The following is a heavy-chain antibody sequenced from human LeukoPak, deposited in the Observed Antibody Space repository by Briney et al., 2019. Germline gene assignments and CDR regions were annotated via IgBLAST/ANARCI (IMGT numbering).Heavy chain of an antibody. CDR2: ISSSSSYI. D-gene: IGHD5-24*01. V-gene: IGHV3-21*01. CDR1: GFTVSSTH. J-gene: IGHJ4*02. Sequence: GGSLRLSCEASGFTVSSTHMVWVRQAPGKGLEWVSSISSSSSYIYYADSVKGRFTISRDNAKNSLYLQMNSLRAEDTAVYYCARDPGRDKDGYSHYWGQGTLVTVSS. CDR3: ARDPGRDKDGYSHY.